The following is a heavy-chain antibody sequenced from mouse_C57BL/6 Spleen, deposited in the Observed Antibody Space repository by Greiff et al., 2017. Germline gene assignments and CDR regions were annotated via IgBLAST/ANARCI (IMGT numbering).Heavy chain of an antibody. Sequence: EVQGVESGGGLVKPGGSLKLSCAASGFTFSSYTMSWVRQTPEKRLEWVATISGGGGNTYYPDSVKGRFTISRDNAKNTLYLQMSSLRSEDTALYYCARHSDYGSSHYYAMDYWGQGTSVTVSS. V-gene: IGHV5-9*01. CDR1: GFTFSSYT. D-gene: IGHD1-1*01. CDR3: ARHSDYGSSHYYAMDY. J-gene: IGHJ4*01. CDR2: ISGGGGNT.